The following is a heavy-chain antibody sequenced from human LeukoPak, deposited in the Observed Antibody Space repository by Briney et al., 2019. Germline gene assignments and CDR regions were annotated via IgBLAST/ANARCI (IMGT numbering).Heavy chain of an antibody. V-gene: IGHV3-30-3*01. Sequence: GRSLRLSCAASGFTFSSYAMHWVRQAPGKGLEWVAVISYDGSNKYYAGSVKGRFTISRDNSKNTLYLQMNSLRAEDTAVYYCATGIDYGGNSLLGYWGQGTLVTVSS. D-gene: IGHD4-23*01. J-gene: IGHJ4*02. CDR2: ISYDGSNK. CDR1: GFTFSSYA. CDR3: ATGIDYGGNSLLGY.